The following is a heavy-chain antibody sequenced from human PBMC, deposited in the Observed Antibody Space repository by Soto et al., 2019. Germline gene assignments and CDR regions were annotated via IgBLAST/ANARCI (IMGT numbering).Heavy chain of an antibody. D-gene: IGHD1-26*01. Sequence: QVQLQESGPGLVKPSDTLSLTCAVSGYSISSSNWWGWIRQPPGKGLEWIGYIYYSGTTYYNPSLKSRVTMSVDTSRNQFSLKLTSVTAVDTAVYYWARREIQGPIDYWGQGTLVTVSS. V-gene: IGHV4-28*01. CDR2: IYYSGTT. J-gene: IGHJ4*02. CDR1: GYSISSSNW. CDR3: ARREIQGPIDY.